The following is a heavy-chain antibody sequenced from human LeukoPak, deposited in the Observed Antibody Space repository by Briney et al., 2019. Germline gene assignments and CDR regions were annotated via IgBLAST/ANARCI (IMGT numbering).Heavy chain of an antibody. Sequence: GGSLRLSCAASGFTFDDYAMHWVRQAPGKGLEWVSGISWNSGSIGYADSVKGRFTISRDNAKNSLYLQMSSLRAEDTALYYCAKDKYYDSSGSLDYWGQGTLVTVSS. D-gene: IGHD3-22*01. J-gene: IGHJ4*02. CDR3: AKDKYYDSSGSLDY. CDR1: GFTFDDYA. CDR2: ISWNSGSI. V-gene: IGHV3-9*01.